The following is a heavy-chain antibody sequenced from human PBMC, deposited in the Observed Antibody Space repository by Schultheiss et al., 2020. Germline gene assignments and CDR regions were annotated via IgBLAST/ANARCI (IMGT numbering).Heavy chain of an antibody. CDR1: GDSVSSNSAA. V-gene: IGHV6-1*01. CDR2: TYYRSKWYN. CDR3: AREGGSSPGGPRPFDY. Sequence: SQTLSLTCAISGDSVSSNSAAWNWIRQSPSRGLEWLGRTYYRSKWYNDYAVSVKSRITINPDTSKNQFSLQLNSVTPGDTAVYYCAREGGSSPGGPRPFDYWGQGTLVTVSS. J-gene: IGHJ4*02. D-gene: IGHD6-6*01.